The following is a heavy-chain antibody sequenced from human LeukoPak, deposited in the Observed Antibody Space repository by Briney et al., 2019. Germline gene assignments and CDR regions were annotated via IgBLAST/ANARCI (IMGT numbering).Heavy chain of an antibody. CDR3: AKDLGYCSGGSCLALDY. Sequence: GGSLRLSCAASGLTFSSYAMSWVRQAPGRGLEWVSAISGSGGSTYYADSVKGRFTISRDNSKNTLYLQMNSLRAEDTAVYYCAKDLGYCSGGSCLALDYWGQGTLVTVSS. J-gene: IGHJ4*02. CDR1: GLTFSSYA. CDR2: ISGSGGST. V-gene: IGHV3-23*01. D-gene: IGHD2-15*01.